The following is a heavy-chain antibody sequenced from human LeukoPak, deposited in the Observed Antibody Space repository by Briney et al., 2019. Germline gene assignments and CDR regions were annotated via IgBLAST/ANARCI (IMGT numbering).Heavy chain of an antibody. V-gene: IGHV4-59*12. CDR1: GGSISSYY. CDR3: ARVANWPDY. D-gene: IGHD7-27*01. CDR2: IYHSGST. Sequence: KPSETLSLTCTVSGGSISSYYWSWIRQPPGKRLEWIGYIYHSGSTYYNPSLKSRVTISVDTSKNQFSLKLSSVTAADTAVYYCARVANWPDYWGQGTLVTVSS. J-gene: IGHJ4*02.